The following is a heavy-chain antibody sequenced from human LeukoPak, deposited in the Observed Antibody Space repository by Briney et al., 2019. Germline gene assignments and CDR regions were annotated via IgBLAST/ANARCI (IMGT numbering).Heavy chain of an antibody. CDR3: ARLFPATGTPYYYIMDV. CDR2: FYSSGSY. V-gene: IGHV4-4*07. D-gene: IGHD6-13*01. Sequence: KPSETLSLTCTVSGGSISNHYWSWIRQPAGKGLEWIGRFYSSGSYNYNPSLKSRVTMSVDTSKNQFSLRLSSVTAADTAVYYCARLFPATGTPYYYIMDVWGQGTTVTVSS. J-gene: IGHJ6*02. CDR1: GGSISNHY.